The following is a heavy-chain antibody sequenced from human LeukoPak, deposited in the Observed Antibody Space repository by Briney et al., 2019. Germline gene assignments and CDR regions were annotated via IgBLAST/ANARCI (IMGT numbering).Heavy chain of an antibody. CDR3: AKDHAVSYSSSSDP. CDR2: ISGSGGST. CDR1: GFTFSSYA. D-gene: IGHD6-13*01. V-gene: IGHV3-23*01. J-gene: IGHJ5*02. Sequence: GGSLRLSCAASGFTFSSYAMSWVRQAPGKGLEWVSAISGSGGSTYYADSVKSRFTISRDNSKNTLYLQMNSLRAEDTAVYYCAKDHAVSYSSSSDPWGQGTLVTVSS.